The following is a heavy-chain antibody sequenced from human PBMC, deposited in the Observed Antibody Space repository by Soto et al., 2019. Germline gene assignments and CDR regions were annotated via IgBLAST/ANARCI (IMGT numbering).Heavy chain of an antibody. CDR2: INAGNGNT. Sequence: QVQLVQSGAEVKKPGASVKVSCKASGYTFTSYAMHWVRQAPGQRLEWMGWINAGNGNTKYSQKFQGRVTITRDTSASTAYMELSSLSSEDTAVYYCARGLDYDFWSGYYFWGQGTLVTVSS. CDR3: ARGLDYDFWSGYYF. V-gene: IGHV1-3*01. CDR1: GYTFTSYA. J-gene: IGHJ4*02. D-gene: IGHD3-3*01.